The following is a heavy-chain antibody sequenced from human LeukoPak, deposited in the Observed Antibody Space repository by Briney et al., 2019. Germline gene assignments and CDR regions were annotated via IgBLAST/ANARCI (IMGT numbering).Heavy chain of an antibody. J-gene: IGHJ3*02. CDR1: GFTFSSFS. V-gene: IGHV3-48*01. Sequence: GGSLRLSCAASGFTFSSFSMNWVRQAPGKGLEWVSYITSTSSTIYYADSVKGRFTISRDNAKNSLYLQMNSLRAEDTAVYYCASGPNGAFDIWGQGTMVTVSS. CDR2: ITSTSSTI. CDR3: ASGPNGAFDI.